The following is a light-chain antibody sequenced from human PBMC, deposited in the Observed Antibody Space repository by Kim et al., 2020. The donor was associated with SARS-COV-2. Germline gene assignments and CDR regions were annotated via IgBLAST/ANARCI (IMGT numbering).Light chain of an antibody. CDR2: GAS. CDR1: RRVSSK. CDR3: QQFYNWPPIT. Sequence: SPGERATLSCRASRRVSSKLPWYPKKPGQAPRLLLYGASTRATGIPARFSGSGSGTEFTLTISSLQPEDVAVYYCQQFYNWPPITFGQGTRLEIK. V-gene: IGKV3-15*01. J-gene: IGKJ5*01.